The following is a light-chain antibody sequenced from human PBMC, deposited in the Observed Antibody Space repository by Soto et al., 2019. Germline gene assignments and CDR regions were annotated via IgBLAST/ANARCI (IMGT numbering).Light chain of an antibody. J-gene: IGKJ3*01. CDR3: QQYDNLPLT. CDR1: QGISSY. CDR2: AAS. Sequence: AIRMTQSPSSLSASTGDRVTVTCRASQGISSYLAWYQQKPGKAPKLLIYAASTLQSGVPSRFSGSGSGTHFTLTISSLQPEDTATYYCQQYDNLPLTFGPGTKVDI. V-gene: IGKV1-8*01.